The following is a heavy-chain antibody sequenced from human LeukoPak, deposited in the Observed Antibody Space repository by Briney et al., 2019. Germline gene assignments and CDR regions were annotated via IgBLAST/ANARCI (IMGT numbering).Heavy chain of an antibody. CDR1: GDSIRSYH. V-gene: IGHV4-59*08. CDR3: ARRQTSIPRNFDL. J-gene: IGHJ2*01. CDR2: IYHSGSP. D-gene: IGHD1-14*01. Sequence: SETLSLTCTVSGDSIRSYHWNWIRQPPGKGLEWTGFIYHSGSPDYNPSLKSRVTISLDTSQNHFSLNLNSVTAADTAVYYCARRQTSIPRNFDLWGRGTLVTVSS.